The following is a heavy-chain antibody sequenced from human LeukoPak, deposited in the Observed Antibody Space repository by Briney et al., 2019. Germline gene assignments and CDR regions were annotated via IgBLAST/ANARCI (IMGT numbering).Heavy chain of an antibody. CDR1: GGSISSGSYY. V-gene: IGHV4-61*02. J-gene: IGHJ4*02. Sequence: SETLSLTCTVSGGSISSGSYYWSWIRQPAGKGLEWIGRIYTSGSINYNPSLKSRVTISVDTSKNQFSLKLSSVTAADTAVYYCARGIVGAKFDYWGQGTLVTVSS. CDR2: IYTSGSI. D-gene: IGHD1-26*01. CDR3: ARGIVGAKFDY.